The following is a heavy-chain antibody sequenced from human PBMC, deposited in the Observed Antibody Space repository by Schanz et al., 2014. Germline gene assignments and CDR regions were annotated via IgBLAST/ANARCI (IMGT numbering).Heavy chain of an antibody. CDR3: ARGLQVYFDY. D-gene: IGHD3-16*01. V-gene: IGHV3-7*01. CDR1: GFRLSTSG. CDR2: INEDGSEK. J-gene: IGHJ4*02. Sequence: VQLVESGGGVVQPGGSLRLSCAASGFRLSTSGMHWVRQAPGKGLEWVANINEDGSEKYYVDSVKGRFTISRVNAENSLYLQMNSLRGEDTAVYWCARGLQVYFDYWGQGALVSVSS.